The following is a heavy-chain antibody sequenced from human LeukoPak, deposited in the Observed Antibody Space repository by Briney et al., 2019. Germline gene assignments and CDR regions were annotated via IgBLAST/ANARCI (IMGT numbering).Heavy chain of an antibody. D-gene: IGHD4-23*01. Sequence: SETLSLTCTVSGASVRNEYWSWIRQPPGKGLEWIGYIYYSGSTNYNPSLKSRVTISVDTSKNQFSLKLSSVTAADTAVYYCARLGGNSDLGVGWGQGTLVTVSS. CDR2: IYYSGST. CDR1: GASVRNEY. V-gene: IGHV4-59*08. J-gene: IGHJ4*02. CDR3: ARLGGNSDLGVG.